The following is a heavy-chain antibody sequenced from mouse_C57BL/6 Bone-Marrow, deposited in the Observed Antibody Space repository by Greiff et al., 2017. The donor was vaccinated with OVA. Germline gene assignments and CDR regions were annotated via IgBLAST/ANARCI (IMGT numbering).Heavy chain of an antibody. J-gene: IGHJ2*01. D-gene: IGHD2-4*01. V-gene: IGHV5-9-1*02. Sequence: EVQGVESGEGLVKPGGSLKLSCAASGFTFSSYAMSWVRQTPEKRLEWVAYISSGGDYIYYADTVKGRFTISRDNARNTLYLQMSSLKSEDTAMYYCTRETMITTKRYYFDYWGQGTTLTVSS. CDR2: ISSGGDYI. CDR3: TRETMITTKRYYFDY. CDR1: GFTFSSYA.